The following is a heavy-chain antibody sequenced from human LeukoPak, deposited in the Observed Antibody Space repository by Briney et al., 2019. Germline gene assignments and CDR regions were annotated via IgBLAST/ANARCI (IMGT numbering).Heavy chain of an antibody. CDR3: AREIFGSGSYPDL. CDR2: IWHDGSHK. Sequence: SGGSLRLSCAASGFAFNTNAMHWVRQAPGQGLEWVALIWHDGSHKFYSNSVRGQLTLSRDNSKHTVSLQKNNLRPEDTAVYFCAREIFGSGSYPDLWGEGTLVSVRS. J-gene: IGHJ4*02. CDR1: GFAFNTNA. D-gene: IGHD3-10*01. V-gene: IGHV3-33*01.